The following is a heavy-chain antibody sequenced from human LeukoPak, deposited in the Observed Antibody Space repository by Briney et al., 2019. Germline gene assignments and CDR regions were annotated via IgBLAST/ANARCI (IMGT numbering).Heavy chain of an antibody. D-gene: IGHD3-22*01. CDR1: GGSISSYY. CDR3: ARVRSYYDSSGYYYDY. CDR2: IYTSGST. J-gene: IGHJ4*02. V-gene: IGHV4-4*07. Sequence: SETLSLTCTVSGGSISSYYWSWIRQPAGKGLEWIGRIYTSGSTNYNPSLKSRVTMSVDTSKNQFSLKLSSVTAADTAVYYCARVRSYYDSSGYYYDYWRQGTLVTVSS.